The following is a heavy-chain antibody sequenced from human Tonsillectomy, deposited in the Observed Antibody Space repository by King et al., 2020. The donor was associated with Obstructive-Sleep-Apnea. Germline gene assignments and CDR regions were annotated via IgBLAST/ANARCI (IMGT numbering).Heavy chain of an antibody. D-gene: IGHD2-2*01. CDR3: VGHVVPAAIRTYNWFDP. CDR1: GYSISSGYY. CDR2: IYHSGST. V-gene: IGHV4-38-2*02. Sequence: QLQESGPGLVKPSETLSLTCTVSGYSISSGYYWGWIRQPPGKGLEWIGSIYHSGSTYYNPSLKSRVTISVVPSKNQFSLKRSSVTAADTAVYYCVGHVVPAAIRTYNWFDPWGQGTLVTVSS. J-gene: IGHJ5*02.